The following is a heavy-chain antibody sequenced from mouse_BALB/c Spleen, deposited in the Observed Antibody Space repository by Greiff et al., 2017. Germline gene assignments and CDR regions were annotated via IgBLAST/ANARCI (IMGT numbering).Heavy chain of an antibody. CDR3: ARLARYDAAMDY. Sequence: VQLQQSGAELARPGASVKMSCKASGYTFTSYTMHWVKQRPGQGLEWIGYINPSSGYTNYNQKFKDKATLTADKSSSTAYMQLSSLTSEDSAVYYCARLARYDAAMDYWGQGTSVTVSS. CDR1: GYTFTSYT. V-gene: IGHV1-4*01. D-gene: IGHD2-14*01. J-gene: IGHJ4*01. CDR2: INPSSGYT.